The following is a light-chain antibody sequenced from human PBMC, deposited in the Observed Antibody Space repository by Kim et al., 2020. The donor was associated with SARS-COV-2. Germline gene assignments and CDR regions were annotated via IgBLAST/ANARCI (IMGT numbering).Light chain of an antibody. CDR2: STN. J-gene: IGLJ3*02. Sequence: QAVVTQEPSFSVSPGGTVTLTCGLSSGSDSTNYYPSWYQQTPGQAPRTLIYSTNTRSSGVPDRFSGSILGNKAALTITGAQADDESDYYCVLYMGSGIWVFGGGTQLTVL. CDR3: VLYMGSGIWV. V-gene: IGLV8-61*01. CDR1: SGSDSTNYY.